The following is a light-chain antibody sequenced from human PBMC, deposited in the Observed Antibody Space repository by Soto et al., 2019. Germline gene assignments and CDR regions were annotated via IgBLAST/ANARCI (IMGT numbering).Light chain of an antibody. V-gene: IGKV3-20*01. J-gene: IGKJ1*01. CDR1: QSVSSNY. CDR2: GAS. CDR3: HQYGISPPRT. Sequence: EILLTQSPATLSVSPGERATLSCRASQSVSSNYLAWYQHKPGQAPRLLIYGASSRANGIPDRFSGSGSGTDFTLTIGRLEPEDFAVYYCHQYGISPPRTFGQGTKVDIK.